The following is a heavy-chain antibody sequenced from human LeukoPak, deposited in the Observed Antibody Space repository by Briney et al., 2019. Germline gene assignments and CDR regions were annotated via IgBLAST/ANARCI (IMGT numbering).Heavy chain of an antibody. CDR3: ARSSSWGPIGFDY. Sequence: SETLSFTCAVYGGSFSGYYWSWIRQPPGKGLEWIGEINHSGSTNYNPSLKSRVTISVDTSKNQFSLKLSSVTAADTAVYYCARSSSWGPIGFDYWGQGTLVAVSS. D-gene: IGHD1-26*01. J-gene: IGHJ4*02. CDR2: INHSGST. V-gene: IGHV4-34*01. CDR1: GGSFSGYY.